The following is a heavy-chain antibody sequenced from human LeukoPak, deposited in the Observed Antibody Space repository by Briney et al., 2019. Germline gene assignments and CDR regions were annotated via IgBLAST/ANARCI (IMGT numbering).Heavy chain of an antibody. CDR3: ARDPSYCGGDCPPENWFDP. J-gene: IGHJ5*02. Sequence: PGGSLRLSCAASGFTFSSYSMNWVRQAPGKGLEWVSSISSSSSYIYYADSVNGRFTISRDNAKNSLYLQMNSLRAEDTAVYYCARDPSYCGGDCPPENWFDPWGQGTLVTVSS. D-gene: IGHD2-21*02. CDR2: ISSSSSYI. CDR1: GFTFSSYS. V-gene: IGHV3-21*01.